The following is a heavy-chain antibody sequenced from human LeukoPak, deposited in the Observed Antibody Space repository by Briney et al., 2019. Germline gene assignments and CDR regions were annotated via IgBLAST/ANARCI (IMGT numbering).Heavy chain of an antibody. CDR1: GGSVSSASYY. Sequence: SETLSLTCTVSGGSVSSASYYWGWIRQPPGKGLEYLGYIYNGEATYNNPSLKSRVTISVDTSKSQFSLRLTSVTAADTAVYYCVRLVGVPPAVDNWGQGTLVT. D-gene: IGHD3-16*01. CDR2: IYNGEAT. V-gene: IGHV4-39*01. CDR3: VRLVGVPPAVDN. J-gene: IGHJ4*02.